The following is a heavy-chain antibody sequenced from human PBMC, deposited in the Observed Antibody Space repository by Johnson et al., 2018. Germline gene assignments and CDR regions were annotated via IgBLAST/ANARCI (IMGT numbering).Heavy chain of an antibody. Sequence: VQLLESGAEVKKPGSSVKVSCKASAGIFSSYTINWVRQAPGQGLEWMGRIIPTLDISHNAQKSQGRVTITADKSTNTSYMELSSRRSEDTALYYCARGHYMDVWGKGTAVTVSS. V-gene: IGHV1-69*09. CDR1: AGIFSSYT. J-gene: IGHJ6*03. CDR3: ARGHYMDV. CDR2: IIPTLDIS.